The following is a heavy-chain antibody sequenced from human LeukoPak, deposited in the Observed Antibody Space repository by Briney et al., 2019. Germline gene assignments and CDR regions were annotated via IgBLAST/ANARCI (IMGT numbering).Heavy chain of an antibody. CDR2: IYYSGST. D-gene: IGHD4-17*01. J-gene: IGHJ6*03. V-gene: IGHV4-39*01. CDR3: ARLSHDYGDYYYYMDV. Sequence: SETLSLTCTVSGGSISSSSYYWGWIRQPPGKGLEWIGRIYYSGSTYYNPSLKSRVTISVDTSKNQFSLKLSSVTAADTAVYYCARLSHDYGDYYYYMDVWGKGTTVTVSS. CDR1: GGSISSSSYY.